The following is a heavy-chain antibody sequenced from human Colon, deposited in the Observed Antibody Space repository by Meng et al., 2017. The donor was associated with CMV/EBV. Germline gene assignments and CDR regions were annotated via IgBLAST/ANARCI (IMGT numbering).Heavy chain of an antibody. D-gene: IGHD3-22*01. Sequence: FSSYAMHWVRQAPGKGLEWVAVISYDGSNKYYADSVKGRFTISRDNSKNTLYLQMNSLRAEDTAVYYCARESWDYSSGYYYVGGGFDYWGQGTLVTVSS. CDR3: ARESWDYSSGYYYVGGGFDY. V-gene: IGHV3-30*04. CDR1: FSSYA. J-gene: IGHJ4*02. CDR2: ISYDGSNK.